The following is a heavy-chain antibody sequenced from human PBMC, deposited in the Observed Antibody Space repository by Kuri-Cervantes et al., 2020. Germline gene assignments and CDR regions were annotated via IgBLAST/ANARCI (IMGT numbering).Heavy chain of an antibody. V-gene: IGHV3-53*01. D-gene: IGHD3-10*01. CDR3: ARWGGGYYYYGMDV. J-gene: IGHJ6*02. Sequence: GESLKISCAASGFTVSSNYMSWVRQAPGKGLEWVSVIYSGGGTYYADSVKGRFTISRDNSKNTLYLQMNSLRAEDTAVYYCARWGGGYYYYGMDVWGQGTTVTVSS. CDR2: IYSGGGT. CDR1: GFTVSSNY.